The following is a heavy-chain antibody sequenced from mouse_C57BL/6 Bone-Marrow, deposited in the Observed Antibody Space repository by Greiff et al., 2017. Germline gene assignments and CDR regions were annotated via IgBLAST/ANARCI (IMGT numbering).Heavy chain of an antibody. CDR1: GFTFSDYY. CDR3: ARQSYYGP. CDR2: ISNGGGST. V-gene: IGHV5-12*01. D-gene: IGHD1-1*01. J-gene: IGHJ3*01. Sequence: DVQLVESGGGLVQPGGSLKLSCAASGFTFSDYYMYWVRQTPEKRLEWVAYISNGGGSTYYPDTVKGRFTISRDNAKNTLYLQMSRLKSEDTAMYYCARQSYYGPWGQGTLVTVSA.